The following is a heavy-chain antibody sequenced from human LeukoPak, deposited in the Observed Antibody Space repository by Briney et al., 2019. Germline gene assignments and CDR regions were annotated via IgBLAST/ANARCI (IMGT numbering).Heavy chain of an antibody. Sequence: ASVKVSCKASGYTFTSYGISWVRQAPGQGLEWMGWISAYNGNTNYAQELQGRVTMTTDTSTSTAYMELRSLRSDDTAVYYCARRRQWLVRNWFDPWGQGTLVTVSS. CDR2: ISAYNGNT. J-gene: IGHJ5*02. V-gene: IGHV1-18*01. D-gene: IGHD6-19*01. CDR3: ARRRQWLVRNWFDP. CDR1: GYTFTSYG.